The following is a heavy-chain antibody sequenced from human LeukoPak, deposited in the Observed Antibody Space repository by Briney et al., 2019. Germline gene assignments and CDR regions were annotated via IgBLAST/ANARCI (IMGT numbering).Heavy chain of an antibody. J-gene: IGHJ5*01. D-gene: IGHD2-21*02. CDR2: ISSSSSTL. Sequence: PGGSLRLSCAASGFTFSDYYMSWIRQAPGKGLEWVSYISSSSSTLSYADSVKGRFTISRDNAKNSLFLQMNSLRAEDTAVCYCVRDVTGWPNWFDSWGQGTLVTVSS. CDR3: VRDVTGWPNWFDS. CDR1: GFTFSDYY. V-gene: IGHV3-11*01.